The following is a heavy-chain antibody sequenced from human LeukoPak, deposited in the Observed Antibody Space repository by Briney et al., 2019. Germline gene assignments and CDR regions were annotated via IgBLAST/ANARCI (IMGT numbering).Heavy chain of an antibody. V-gene: IGHV3-11*01. CDR2: ISSSGSTI. CDR1: GFTFSDYY. J-gene: IGHJ3*02. CDR3: ARDARGWRGRNAFDI. Sequence: GGSLRLSCAASGFTFSDYYMSWIRQAPGKGLEWVSYISSSGSTIYYADSVKGRFTISRDNAKSSLYLQMNSPRADDTAVYYCARDARGWRGRNAFDIWGQGTMVTVSS. D-gene: IGHD3-10*01.